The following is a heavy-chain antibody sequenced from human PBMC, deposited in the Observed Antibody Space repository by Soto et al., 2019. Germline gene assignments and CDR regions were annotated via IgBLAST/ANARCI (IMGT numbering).Heavy chain of an antibody. D-gene: IGHD3-3*01. V-gene: IGHV3-30*03. CDR3: ARSRVDFWSGRKQVYYYYGMDV. Sequence: QVQLVESGGGVVQPGRSLRLSCAASGFTFSSYGMHWVRQAPGKGLEWVAVISYDGSNKYYADSVTGRFTISRDNSKNTLDLQMNSRRAEDTAVYYCARSRVDFWSGRKQVYYYYGMDVWCQGTTVTVSS. J-gene: IGHJ6*02. CDR1: GFTFSSYG. CDR2: ISYDGSNK.